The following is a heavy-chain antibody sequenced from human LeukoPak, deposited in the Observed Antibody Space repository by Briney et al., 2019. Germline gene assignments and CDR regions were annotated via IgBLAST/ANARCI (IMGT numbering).Heavy chain of an antibody. CDR2: INHSGST. CDR3: ARGAYDSSGYYFDY. V-gene: IGHV4-34*01. CDR1: GGSFSGYY. J-gene: IGHJ4*02. Sequence: NPSETLSLTCAVYGGSFSGYYWSWIRQPPGKGLEWIGEINHSGSTNYNPSLKSRVTISVDTSKNQFSLKLSSVTAADTAVYYCARGAYDSSGYYFDYWGQGTLVTVSS. D-gene: IGHD3-22*01.